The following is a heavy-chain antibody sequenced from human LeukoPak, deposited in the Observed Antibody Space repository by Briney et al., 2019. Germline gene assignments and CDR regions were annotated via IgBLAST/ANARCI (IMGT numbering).Heavy chain of an antibody. CDR1: GGSISSGGYS. J-gene: IGHJ5*02. V-gene: IGHV4-30-2*01. D-gene: IGHD3-16*02. Sequence: SETLSLTCAVSGGSISSGGYSWSWIRQPPGKGLEWIGYIYHSGSTYYSPSLKSRVTISVDRSKNQFSLKLSSVTAADTAVYYCARATDMFGGVIVESGFDPWGQGTLVTVSS. CDR3: ARATDMFGGVIVESGFDP. CDR2: IYHSGST.